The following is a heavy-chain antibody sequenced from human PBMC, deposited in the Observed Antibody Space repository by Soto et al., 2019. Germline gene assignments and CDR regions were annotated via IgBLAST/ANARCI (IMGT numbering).Heavy chain of an antibody. CDR2: ISGSGDRT. D-gene: IGHD2-2*01. J-gene: IGHJ1*01. V-gene: IGHV3-23*01. Sequence: GGSLRLSCTASTVTFSNYAMSWVRQAPGKGLEWVSAISGSGDRTFYADSQKGRFTISRDNSKNTLYLQMNSLRVEDTAIYYCAKRRLNTITSLSDYWGQGVQVTVSS. CDR1: TVTFSNYA. CDR3: AKRRLNTITSLSDY.